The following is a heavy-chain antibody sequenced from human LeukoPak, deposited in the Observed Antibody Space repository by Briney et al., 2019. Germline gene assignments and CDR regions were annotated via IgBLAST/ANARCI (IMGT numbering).Heavy chain of an antibody. Sequence: ASVKVSCKASGGTFSSYAISWVRQAPGQGLEWMGRIIPILGIANYAQKFQGRVTITADKSTSTAYMELSSLRSEDTAVYYCARAERRGHMVQGGHYYGMDVWGQGTTVTVSS. V-gene: IGHV1-69*04. CDR3: ARAERRGHMVQGGHYYGMDV. CDR1: GGTFSSYA. J-gene: IGHJ6*02. D-gene: IGHD3-10*01. CDR2: IIPILGIA.